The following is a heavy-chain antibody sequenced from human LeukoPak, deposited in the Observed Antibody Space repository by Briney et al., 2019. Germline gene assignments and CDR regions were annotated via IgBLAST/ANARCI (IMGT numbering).Heavy chain of an antibody. J-gene: IGHJ5*02. CDR2: IKQDGSVK. CDR3: ARAASSGVDCFDP. CDR1: GFTFSSYW. Sequence: GGSLRLSCAASGFTFSSYWMSWVRQAPGKGLEWVANIKQDGSVKYYVDSVKGRFTISRDNAKNSLHLQMNSLRAEDTAVYYCARAASSGVDCFDPWGQGTLVTVSS. D-gene: IGHD2-8*01. V-gene: IGHV3-7*01.